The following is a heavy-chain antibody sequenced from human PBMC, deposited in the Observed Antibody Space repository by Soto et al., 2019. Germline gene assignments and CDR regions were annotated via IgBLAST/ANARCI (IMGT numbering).Heavy chain of an antibody. CDR2: ISAYNGNT. J-gene: IGHJ5*02. D-gene: IGHD3-22*01. CDR3: ARFSTFTYYYDSSGYNNWFDP. CDR1: GYTFTSYG. Sequence: GASVKVSCKASGYTFTSYGISWVRQAPGQGLERMGWISAYNGNTNYAQKLQGRVTMTTDTSTSTAYMELRSLRSDDTAVYYCARFSTFTYYYDSSGYNNWFDPWGQETLVTVSS. V-gene: IGHV1-18*01.